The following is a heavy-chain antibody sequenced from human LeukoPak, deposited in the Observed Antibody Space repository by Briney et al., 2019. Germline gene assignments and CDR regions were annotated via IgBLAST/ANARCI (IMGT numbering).Heavy chain of an antibody. Sequence: KSSETLSLTCAVYGGSFSGYYWSWIRQPPGKGLEWIGSIYHSGSTYYNPSLKSRVTISVDTSKNQFSLKLSSVTAADTAVYYCARFWGSVPAAISPVDYWGQGTLVTVSS. CDR1: GGSFSGYY. J-gene: IGHJ4*02. CDR3: ARFWGSVPAAISPVDY. D-gene: IGHD2-2*01. V-gene: IGHV4-34*01. CDR2: IYHSGST.